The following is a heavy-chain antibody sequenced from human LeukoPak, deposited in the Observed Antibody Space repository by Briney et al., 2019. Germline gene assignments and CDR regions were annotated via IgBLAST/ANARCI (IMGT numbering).Heavy chain of an antibody. V-gene: IGHV1-69*05. CDR2: IIPIFGTA. D-gene: IGHD5-18*01. Sequence: SVKVSCKASGGTFSSYAISWVRQAPGQGLEWMGRIIPIFGTANYAQKFQGRVTITTDESTSTAYMDLSSLRSEDTAVYYCGRGSYGYEFYFDYWGQGTLVTVSS. J-gene: IGHJ4*02. CDR3: GRGSYGYEFYFDY. CDR1: GGTFSSYA.